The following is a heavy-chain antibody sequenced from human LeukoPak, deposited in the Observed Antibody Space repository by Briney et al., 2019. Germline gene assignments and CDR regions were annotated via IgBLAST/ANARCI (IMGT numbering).Heavy chain of an antibody. CDR1: GFTFSSYA. Sequence: GGSLRFSCAASGFTFSSYAMHWVRQAPGKGLEWVAVISYDGSNKYYADSVKGRFTISRDNSKNTLYLQMNSLRAEDTAVYYCAREEGSSSSAEGFDYWGQGTLVTVSS. J-gene: IGHJ4*02. D-gene: IGHD6-6*01. CDR3: AREEGSSSSAEGFDY. V-gene: IGHV3-30-3*01. CDR2: ISYDGSNK.